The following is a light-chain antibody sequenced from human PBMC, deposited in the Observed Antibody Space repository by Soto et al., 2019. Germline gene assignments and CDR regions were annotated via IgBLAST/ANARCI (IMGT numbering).Light chain of an antibody. CDR1: SSDVGGYNY. V-gene: IGLV2-14*01. J-gene: IGLJ1*01. Sequence: QSALTQPASVSGSPGQSITISCTGTSSDVGGYNYVSWYQQHPGKAPKLMIYDVSERPSGVSDRFSASKSGNTASLIISGLQAEDEADYYCSSFTSASSHYVFGSGTKLTVL. CDR3: SSFTSASSHYV. CDR2: DVS.